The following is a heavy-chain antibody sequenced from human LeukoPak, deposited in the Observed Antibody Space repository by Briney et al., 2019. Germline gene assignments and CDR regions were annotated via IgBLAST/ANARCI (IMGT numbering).Heavy chain of an antibody. CDR1: GYSFTSYW. Sequence: GESLQISCKGSGYSFTSYWIGWVRQMPGKGLEWMGIIYPGDSDTRYSPSFQGQVTISADKSISTAYLQWSSLKASDTAMYYCARLYPGYYYDSTILWFDYWGQGTLVTVSS. J-gene: IGHJ4*02. D-gene: IGHD3-22*01. V-gene: IGHV5-51*01. CDR3: ARLYPGYYYDSTILWFDY. CDR2: IYPGDSDT.